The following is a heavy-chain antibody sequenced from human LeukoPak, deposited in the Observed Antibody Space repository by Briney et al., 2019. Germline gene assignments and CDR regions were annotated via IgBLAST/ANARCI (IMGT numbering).Heavy chain of an antibody. CDR3: ATDFWSGHDW. D-gene: IGHD3-3*01. J-gene: IGHJ4*02. V-gene: IGHV4-4*07. CDR2: TYIDGNT. CDR1: GASINNYY. Sequence: SETLSLTCSVSGASINNYYWSWIRQPAGKGLEWIGRTYIDGNTNYTPSLKSRVTISLDKSRNEVSLKLTSVNAADTAVYYCATDFWSGHDWWGQGTLVTVSS.